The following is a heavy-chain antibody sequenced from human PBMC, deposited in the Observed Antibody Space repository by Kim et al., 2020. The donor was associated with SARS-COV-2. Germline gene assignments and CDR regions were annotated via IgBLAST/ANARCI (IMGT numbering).Heavy chain of an antibody. CDR2: ISSSSSYI. Sequence: GRSLRLSCAASGFTFSSYSMNWVRQAPGKGLEWVSSISSSSSYIYYADSVKGRFTISRDNAKNSLYLQMNSLRAEDTAVYYCARDTLCGGDCYSGSEFDYWGQGTLVTVSS. V-gene: IGHV3-21*01. CDR3: ARDTLCGGDCYSGSEFDY. CDR1: GFTFSSYS. J-gene: IGHJ4*02. D-gene: IGHD2-21*02.